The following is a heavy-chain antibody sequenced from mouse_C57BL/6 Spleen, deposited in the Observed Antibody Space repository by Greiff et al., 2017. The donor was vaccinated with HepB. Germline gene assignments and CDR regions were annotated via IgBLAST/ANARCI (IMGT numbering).Heavy chain of an antibody. CDR2: INPSSGYT. V-gene: IGHV1-4*01. CDR3: ATQLGRKAMDY. J-gene: IGHJ4*01. D-gene: IGHD4-1*02. Sequence: VQRVESGAELARPGASVKMSCKASGYTFTSYTMHWVKQRPGQGLEWIGYINPSSGYTKYNQKFKDKATLTADKSSSTAYMQLSSLTSEDSAVYYCATQLGRKAMDYWGQGTSVTVSS. CDR1: GYTFTSYT.